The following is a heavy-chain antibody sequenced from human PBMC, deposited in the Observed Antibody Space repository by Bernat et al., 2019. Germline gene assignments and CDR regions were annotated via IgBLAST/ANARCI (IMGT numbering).Heavy chain of an antibody. CDR3: AREGGSGIYKNKNWFDP. Sequence: EVQLLESGGGLVQPGGSLRLSCAASGFTFSSYAMTWVRQAPGKGLEWVSAISGSGGSTYYADSVKGRFTISRDNSKNTLYLQVNGLRAEDTAVYHCAREGGSGIYKNKNWFDPWGQGTLVTVSS. D-gene: IGHD3-10*01. CDR1: GFTFSSYA. CDR2: ISGSGGST. J-gene: IGHJ5*02. V-gene: IGHV3-23*01.